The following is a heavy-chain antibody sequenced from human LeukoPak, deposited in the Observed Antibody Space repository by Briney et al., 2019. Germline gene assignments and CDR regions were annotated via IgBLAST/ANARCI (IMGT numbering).Heavy chain of an antibody. CDR3: ARDGGIAARCPPTRYYYYYYMDV. D-gene: IGHD6-6*01. CDR2: IIPIFGTA. CDR1: GGTFSSYA. V-gene: IGHV1-69*13. J-gene: IGHJ6*03. Sequence: ASVKVSCKASGGTFSSYAISWVRQAPGQGLEWMGGIIPIFGTANYAQKFQGRVTITADESTSTAYMELSSLRSEDTAVYYCARDGGIAARCPPTRYYYYYYMDVWGKGTTVTVSS.